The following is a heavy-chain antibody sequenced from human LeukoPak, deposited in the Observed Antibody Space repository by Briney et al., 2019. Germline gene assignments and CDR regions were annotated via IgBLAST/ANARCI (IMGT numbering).Heavy chain of an antibody. CDR2: IYYSGST. D-gene: IGHD6-13*01. CDR3: ARDIAAAFDY. J-gene: IGHJ4*02. Sequence: SETLSLTCTVSGGSISSYYWSWLWQPPGKGLEWIGYIYYSGSTNYNPSLKSRVTISVDTSKNQFSLKLSSVTAADTAVYYCARDIAAAFDYWGQGTLVTVSS. V-gene: IGHV4-59*01. CDR1: GGSISSYY.